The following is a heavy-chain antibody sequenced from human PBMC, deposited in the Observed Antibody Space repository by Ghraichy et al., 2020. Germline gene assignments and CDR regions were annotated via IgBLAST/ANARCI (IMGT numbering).Heavy chain of an antibody. V-gene: IGHV3-49*04. J-gene: IGHJ6*02. Sequence: GESLRLSCTASGFTFGDYAMSWVRQAPGKGLEWVGFIRSKAYGGTREYAASVKGRFTISRDDSKSIAYLQMNSLKTADTAVYYCTRTKLPVYYYGMDVWGQGTTVTVSS. D-gene: IGHD5-24*01. CDR3: TRTKLPVYYYGMDV. CDR1: GFTFGDYA. CDR2: IRSKAYGGTR.